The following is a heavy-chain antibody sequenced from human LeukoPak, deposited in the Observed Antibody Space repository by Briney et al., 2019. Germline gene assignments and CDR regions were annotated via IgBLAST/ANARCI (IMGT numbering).Heavy chain of an antibody. V-gene: IGHV4-59*01. CDR3: ARGRGGDCSGGSCYLGTGDY. Sequence: SETLSLTCTVSGGFISSYYWSWIRQSPGKGLEWLGYIYYSGDTNYNPSFKSRVTISVDTSKNQFSLKLSSVTAADTAVYYCARGRGGDCSGGSCYLGTGDYWGQGTLVTVSS. J-gene: IGHJ4*02. CDR2: IYYSGDT. CDR1: GGFISSYY. D-gene: IGHD2-15*01.